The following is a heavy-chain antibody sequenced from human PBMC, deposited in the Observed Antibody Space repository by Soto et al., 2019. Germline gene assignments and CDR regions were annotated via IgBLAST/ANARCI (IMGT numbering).Heavy chain of an antibody. CDR2: INHSGST. J-gene: IGHJ6*02. D-gene: IGHD6-19*01. Sequence: LSLTCAVYGGSFSGYYWSWIRQPPGKGLEWIGEINHSGSTNYNPSLKSRVTISVDTSKNQFSLKLSSVTAADTAVYYCARSGPVFSSGWLRGYYYYGMDVWGQGTTVTVSS. V-gene: IGHV4-34*01. CDR1: GGSFSGYY. CDR3: ARSGPVFSSGWLRGYYYYGMDV.